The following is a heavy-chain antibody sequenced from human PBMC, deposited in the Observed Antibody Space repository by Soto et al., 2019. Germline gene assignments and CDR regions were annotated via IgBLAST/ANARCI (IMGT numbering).Heavy chain of an antibody. CDR2: IYSGGST. J-gene: IGHJ4*02. CDR1: GFTVSSNY. CDR3: ARVDYGGNRRKVDY. D-gene: IGHD4-17*01. Sequence: EVQLVESGGGLIQPGGSLRLSCAASGFTVSSNYMSWVRQAPGKGLEWVSVIYSGGSTYYADSVKGRFTISRDNSKNTLYLQMNSLRAEDTAVYYCARVDYGGNRRKVDYWGQGTLVTVSS. V-gene: IGHV3-53*01.